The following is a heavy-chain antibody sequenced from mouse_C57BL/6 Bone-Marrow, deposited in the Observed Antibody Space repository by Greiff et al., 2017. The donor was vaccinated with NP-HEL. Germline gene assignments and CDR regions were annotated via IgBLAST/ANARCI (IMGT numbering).Heavy chain of an antibody. D-gene: IGHD1-1*01. V-gene: IGHV1-63*01. CDR2: IYPGGGYT. J-gene: IGHJ2*01. Sequence: VKLMESGAELVRPGTSVKMSCKASGYTFTNYWIGWAKQRPGHGLEWIGDIYPGGGYTNYNEKFKGKATLTADKSSSTAYMQFSSLTSEDSAIYYCARWITTVGAGDYFDYWGQGTTLTVSS. CDR3: ARWITTVGAGDYFDY. CDR1: GYTFTNYW.